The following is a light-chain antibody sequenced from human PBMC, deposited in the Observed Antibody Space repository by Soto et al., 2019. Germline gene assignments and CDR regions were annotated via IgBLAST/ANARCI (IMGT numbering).Light chain of an antibody. V-gene: IGKV1-6*01. CDR2: GAS. CDR3: LQDYNYPRT. Sequence: AIQMTQFPASLSASVGDRVTITCRASQGIRDELGWYQQKPGKAPKLLIYGASRLESGVPSRFSGSGSGTDFSLTIYSLRPEDSATYFCLQDYNYPRTFGQGTKRQIK. J-gene: IGKJ2*01. CDR1: QGIRDE.